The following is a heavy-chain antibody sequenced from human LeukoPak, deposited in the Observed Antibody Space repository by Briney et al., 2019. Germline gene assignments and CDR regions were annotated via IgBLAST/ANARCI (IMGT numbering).Heavy chain of an antibody. J-gene: IGHJ5*02. CDR2: ISYDGSNK. V-gene: IGHV3-30-3*01. CDR1: GFTFSSYA. Sequence: GGSLRLSCAASGFTFSSYAMHWVRQAPGKGLEWVAVISYDGSNKYYADSVKGRFTISRDNSKNTLYLQMNSLRAEDTAVYYCARARTMIVVVTMDLWGQGTLVTVSS. CDR3: ARARTMIVVVTMDL. D-gene: IGHD3-22*01.